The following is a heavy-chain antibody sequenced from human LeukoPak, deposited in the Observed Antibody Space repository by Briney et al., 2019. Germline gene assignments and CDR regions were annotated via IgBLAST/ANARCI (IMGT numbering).Heavy chain of an antibody. D-gene: IGHD3-9*01. J-gene: IGHJ6*02. CDR3: ARAFERNFDWLPRYYYGMDV. V-gene: IGHV1-2*02. CDR1: GYTFTGYY. CDR2: INPNSGGT. Sequence: ASVKVSCKASGYTFTGYYMHWVRQAPGQGLEWMGWINPNSGGTNYAQKFQGRVTMTRDTSISTAYMELSRLRSDDTAVYYCARAFERNFDWLPRYYYGMDVWGQGTTVTVSS.